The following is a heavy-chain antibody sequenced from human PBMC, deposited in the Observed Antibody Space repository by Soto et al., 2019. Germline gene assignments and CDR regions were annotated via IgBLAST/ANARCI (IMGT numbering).Heavy chain of an antibody. V-gene: IGHV4-34*01. CDR2: IDHSGNT. Sequence: QVQLQQWGAGLLKPSETLSLTCAVTADSFSHYYWSWLRQPPGKGLEWIGEIDHSGNTNYRPSLKSRVTISLDTSKNQFSLKLNSVTAADTGVYYCVGGRGRLVGFDYWGQGTLVTVSS. CDR3: VGGRGRLVGFDY. CDR1: ADSFSHYY. J-gene: IGHJ4*02. D-gene: IGHD1-26*01.